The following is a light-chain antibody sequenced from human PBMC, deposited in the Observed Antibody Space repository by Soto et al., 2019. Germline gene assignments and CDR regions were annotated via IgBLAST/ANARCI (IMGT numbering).Light chain of an antibody. Sequence: AIQLTHSPSFLSASVGYRVTIPCRASHGIGSNLAWYHQKPGKPPKLLIYDASSLESGVPSRFSGSGFGTDFTLTISSLQPEDFATYYCQQFSFLPVSFGGGTRVEI. J-gene: IGKJ4*01. CDR1: HGIGSN. CDR2: DAS. V-gene: IGKV1-13*02. CDR3: QQFSFLPVS.